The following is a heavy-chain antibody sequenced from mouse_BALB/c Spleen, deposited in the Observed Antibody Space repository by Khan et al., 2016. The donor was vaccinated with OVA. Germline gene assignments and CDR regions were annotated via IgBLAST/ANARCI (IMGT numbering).Heavy chain of an antibody. V-gene: IGHV1-31*01. J-gene: IGHJ3*01. CDR3: TRDGYGAWFTE. CDR2: IDPFSGGT. CDR1: GYSFTSYY. Sequence: VQLQQSGPELMKPGASVKISCKASGYSFTSYYIHWVMQSHGKSLEWIGYIDPFSGGTTYNQKFKGKATLTVDKSPRTADIQLSRLTWEDSAVDYCTRDGYGAWFTEWGQGTLVTVSA. D-gene: IGHD2-2*01.